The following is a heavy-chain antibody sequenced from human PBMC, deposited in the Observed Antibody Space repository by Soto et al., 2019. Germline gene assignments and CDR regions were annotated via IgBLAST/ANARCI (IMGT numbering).Heavy chain of an antibody. Sequence: QVQLVQSGAEVKKPGSSVKVACKVSGDTFSNYVINWVRQAPGQGLEWMGAIVPIFRTANYAQQFQGRVTITADEFTITAYMVLSGLRSDDTATYYCARETSAPGTFREDASDIWGQGTLVTVSS. J-gene: IGHJ3*02. CDR2: IVPIFRTA. CDR3: ARETSAPGTFREDASDI. D-gene: IGHD6-13*01. CDR1: GDTFSNYV. V-gene: IGHV1-69*12.